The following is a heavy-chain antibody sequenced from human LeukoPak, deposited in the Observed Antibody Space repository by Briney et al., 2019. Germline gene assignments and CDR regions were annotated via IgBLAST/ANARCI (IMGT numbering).Heavy chain of an antibody. J-gene: IGHJ4*02. CDR3: ARAGGRSRGFEIAVAATGDY. V-gene: IGHV3-23*01. Sequence: PGGSLRLSCAASGFTFSTYAMSWVRQAPGKGLEWVSGISGSGYSTFYADSVKGRFTISRDNAKNSLYLQMNSLRAEDTAVYYCARAGGRSRGFEIAVAATGDYWGQGTLVTVSS. CDR2: ISGSGYST. CDR1: GFTFSTYA. D-gene: IGHD6-19*01.